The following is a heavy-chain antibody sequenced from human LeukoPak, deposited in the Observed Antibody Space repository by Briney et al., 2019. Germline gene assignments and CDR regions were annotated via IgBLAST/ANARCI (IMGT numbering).Heavy chain of an antibody. D-gene: IGHD1/OR15-1a*01. J-gene: IGHJ6*02. CDR2: LYPGDSAT. V-gene: IGHV5-51*01. CDR3: ARLEHMDV. Sequence: GESLKISCKGSGYSFTSYWIGWVRQMPGKGLEWMGILYPGDSATGYSPSFQGQLPISAAKSISTAYLQWSSLKASDPAVYYSARLEHMDVWGQGTTVTVSS. CDR1: GYSFTSYW.